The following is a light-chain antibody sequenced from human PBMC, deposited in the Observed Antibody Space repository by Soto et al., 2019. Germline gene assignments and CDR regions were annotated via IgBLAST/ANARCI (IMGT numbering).Light chain of an antibody. V-gene: IGKV1-5*03. CDR1: QSINNW. CDR2: EAS. J-gene: IGKJ2*01. Sequence: DLQMTQSPSNLSASVGDRVTITCRASQSINNWLAWYQQKPGKAPKLLIYEASSLLSGVPSRFSGSGSGTEFTLTINSLQPDDFAAYYCQQYDSDSSTFGQGTKLDI. CDR3: QQYDSDSST.